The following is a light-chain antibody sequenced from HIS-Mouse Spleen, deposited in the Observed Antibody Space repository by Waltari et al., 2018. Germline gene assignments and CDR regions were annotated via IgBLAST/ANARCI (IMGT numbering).Light chain of an antibody. J-gene: IGLJ2*01. CDR1: KLGDKY. CDR3: QAWDSSYSV. V-gene: IGLV3-1*01. Sequence: ELTQPPSVSVSPGQTASITCSGDKLGDKYACWYQQKPGQSPVLVIYQDSKRPSGIPWRFSDSTSGNPATLTISGTQAMDEADYYGQAWDSSYSVFGGGTKLTVL. CDR2: QDS.